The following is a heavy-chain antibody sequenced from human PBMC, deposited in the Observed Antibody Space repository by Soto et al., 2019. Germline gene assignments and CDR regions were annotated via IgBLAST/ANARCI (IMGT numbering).Heavy chain of an antibody. J-gene: IGHJ6*02. Sequence: GESLKISCQSSGSPFKTYWVAWVRQMPGKALEWMGLIYPDDSDTRYNPAFRGQVTISAEKSTNTVFLQWRSLKVSDTATYFCARQRRDASDGCALCAMDVRGHGNSVTVSS. CDR3: ARQRRDASDGCALCAMDV. V-gene: IGHV5-51*01. CDR1: GSPFKTYW. CDR2: IYPDDSDT. D-gene: IGHD2-2*01.